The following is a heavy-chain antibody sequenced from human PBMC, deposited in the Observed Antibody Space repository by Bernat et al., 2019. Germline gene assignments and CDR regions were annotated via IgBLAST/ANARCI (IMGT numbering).Heavy chain of an antibody. CDR3: ARGDLTWYLDL. J-gene: IGHJ2*01. V-gene: IGHV3-7*03. Sequence: EWPLLRSGEAWFHLGGPLKPPFAASGFTFSGYGMSWAGQAPGKGLEWVADIKEDGREKHDVDSVKGRFTISRDNAKNSLHLQMNSLRVEDTAVYYCARGDLTWYLDLWGRGTLVTVSS. CDR2: IKEDGREK. CDR1: GFTFSGYG.